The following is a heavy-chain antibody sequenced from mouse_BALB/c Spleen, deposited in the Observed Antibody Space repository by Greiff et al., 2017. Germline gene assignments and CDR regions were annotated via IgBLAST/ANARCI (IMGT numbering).Heavy chain of an antibody. CDR2: INHYNDGT. J-gene: IGHJ4*01. V-gene: IGHV1-14*01. CDR3: AREERYYAMDY. CDR1: GYTFTSYV. Sequence: VQLQQSGPELVKPGASVKMSCKASGYTFTSYVMHWVKQKPGQGLEWIGYINHYNDGTKYNEKFNGKATLTSDKSSSTAYMELSSLTSEDSAVYYCAREERYYAMDYWGQGTSVTVSS.